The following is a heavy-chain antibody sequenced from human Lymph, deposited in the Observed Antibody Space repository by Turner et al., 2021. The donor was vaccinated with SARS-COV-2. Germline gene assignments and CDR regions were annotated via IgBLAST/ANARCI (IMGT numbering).Heavy chain of an antibody. CDR1: GFTFDDYA. V-gene: IGHV3-9*01. D-gene: IGHD1-26*01. J-gene: IGHJ4*02. CDR2: INWSGGSI. CDR3: AKDFAGTYYSSFDY. Sequence: EVQLVESGGGLVQPGRSLRTSCAASGFTFDDYAMHWVRQAPWKGLEWVSGINWSGGSIAYADTVKGRFTISRDNPKNSLYLQINSLRAEDTSFYDCAKDFAGTYYSSFDYWGQGTLVTVSS.